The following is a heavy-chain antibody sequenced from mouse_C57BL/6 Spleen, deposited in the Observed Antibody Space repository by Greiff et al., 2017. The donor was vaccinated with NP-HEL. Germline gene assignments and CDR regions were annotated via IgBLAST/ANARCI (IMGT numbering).Heavy chain of an antibody. D-gene: IGHD2-1*01. V-gene: IGHV3-6*01. J-gene: IGHJ2*01. CDR2: ISYDGSN. CDR1: GYSITSGYY. Sequence: DVQLQESGPGLVKPSQSLSLTCSVTGYSITSGYYWNWIRQFPGNKLEWMGYISYDGSNNYNPSLKNRISITRDTSKNQFFLKLNSVTTEDTATYYCANYYGNYVGYFDYWGQGTTLTVSS. CDR3: ANYYGNYVGYFDY.